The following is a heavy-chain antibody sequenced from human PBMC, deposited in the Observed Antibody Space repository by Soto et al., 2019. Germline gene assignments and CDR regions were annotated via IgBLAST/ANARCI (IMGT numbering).Heavy chain of an antibody. Sequence: PSETLSLTCTVSGGSISSYYWSWIRQPPGKGLEWIGYIYYSGSTNYNPSLKSRVTITVDTSKNQFSLKLSSVTAADTAVHYCARDGGLSYAAGNPYYGMDVWGQGTTVTVSS. D-gene: IGHD6-13*01. CDR3: ARDGGLSYAAGNPYYGMDV. CDR1: GGSISSYY. J-gene: IGHJ6*02. CDR2: IYYSGST. V-gene: IGHV4-59*01.